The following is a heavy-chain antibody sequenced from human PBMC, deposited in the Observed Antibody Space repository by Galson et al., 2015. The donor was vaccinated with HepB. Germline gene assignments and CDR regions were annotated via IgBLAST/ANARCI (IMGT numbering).Heavy chain of an antibody. D-gene: IGHD6-13*01. J-gene: IGHJ4*02. CDR1: GYTFTNYW. Sequence: QSGAEVKKPGESLKISCQGSGYTFTNYWIGWVRQRPGKGLEWMGIVFPLDSDTRYNPSFQGQVTFSADKSTDTAYLQWSSLKASDTAIYYCARQGIAATEPGTDYWGQGTLVTVSS. CDR2: VFPLDSDT. V-gene: IGHV5-51*01. CDR3: ARQGIAATEPGTDY.